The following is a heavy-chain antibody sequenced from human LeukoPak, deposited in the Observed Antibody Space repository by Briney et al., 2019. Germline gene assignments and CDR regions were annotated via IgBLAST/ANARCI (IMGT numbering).Heavy chain of an antibody. J-gene: IGHJ6*03. CDR1: GYTFTSYG. V-gene: IGHV1-18*01. CDR3: ARDHSGSYSSYYYHMDV. Sequence: ASVKVSCKASGYTFTSYGISWVRQAPGQGLEWMGCVSVYNNKTNYAQKFQGRLTMSTDTSTSTAYMELRSLRSDDTAIYYCARDHSGSYSSYYYHMDVWGRGTTVTVSS. CDR2: VSVYNNKT. D-gene: IGHD1-26*01.